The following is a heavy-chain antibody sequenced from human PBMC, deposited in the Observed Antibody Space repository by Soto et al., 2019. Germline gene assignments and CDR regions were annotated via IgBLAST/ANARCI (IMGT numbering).Heavy chain of an antibody. CDR2: IGTAGDP. D-gene: IGHD2-15*01. CDR1: GFTFSSYD. V-gene: IGHV3-13*05. CDR3: ARGGYCSGGSCYDRYYYYGMDV. J-gene: IGHJ6*02. Sequence: VGSLRLSCAASGFTFSSYDMHWVRQATGKGLEWVSAIGTAGDPYYPGSVKGRFTISRENAKNSLYLQMNSLRAGDTAVYYCARGGYCSGGSCYDRYYYYGMDVWGQGTTVTVSS.